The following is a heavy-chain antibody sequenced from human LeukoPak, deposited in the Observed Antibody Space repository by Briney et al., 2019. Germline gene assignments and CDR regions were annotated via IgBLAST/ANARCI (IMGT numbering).Heavy chain of an antibody. J-gene: IGHJ6*02. CDR1: GGSISSGSYQ. CDR3: VAMKPPFYYYGLDV. V-gene: IGHV4-61*02. Sequence: PSETLSLTCTVSGGSISSGSYQWSWIRQPVGKGLEWIGCIYARGSTNYNPSLQSRVTISIDSSKNQFSLELSSVTAADSAVYYCVAMKPPFYYYGLDVWGQGTTVIVSS. CDR2: IYARGST.